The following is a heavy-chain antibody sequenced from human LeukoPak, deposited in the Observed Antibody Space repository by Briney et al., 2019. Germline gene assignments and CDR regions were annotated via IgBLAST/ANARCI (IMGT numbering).Heavy chain of an antibody. J-gene: IGHJ4*02. D-gene: IGHD4-17*01. CDR1: GFTFSSYS. Sequence: GGSLRLSCAASGFTFSSYSMNWVRQAPGKGLEWVSYISSRSSSIYYADSVKGRFTLSRDNAKNSLYLQMNSLRDGDTAVYYCARGDYGDRDLDYWGQGTLVTVSS. CDR2: ISSRSSSI. V-gene: IGHV3-48*02. CDR3: ARGDYGDRDLDY.